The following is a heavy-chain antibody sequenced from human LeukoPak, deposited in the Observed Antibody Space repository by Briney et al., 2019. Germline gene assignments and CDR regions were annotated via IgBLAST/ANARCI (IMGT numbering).Heavy chain of an antibody. V-gene: IGHV4-59*01. CDR1: GGSINTYY. CDR2: IYYSGST. CDR3: AGYTSGRFFFDF. Sequence: PSETLSLTCSVSGGSINTYYWSWLRQPPGKGLEWIGYIYYSGSTNYNPSLKSRVTMSIDTSKNQIYLDLTSVDAADTAVYYCAGYTSGRFFFDFWGQRALVTVP. D-gene: IGHD3-10*01. J-gene: IGHJ4*02.